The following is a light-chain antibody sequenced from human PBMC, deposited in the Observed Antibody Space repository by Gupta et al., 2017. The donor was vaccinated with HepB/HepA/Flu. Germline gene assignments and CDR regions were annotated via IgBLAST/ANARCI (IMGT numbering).Light chain of an antibody. J-gene: IGKJ4*01. CDR1: ENIHNY. CDR2: DTS. Sequence: ELLLTQSPATLSLSPWERATLSCRASENIHNYLAWYQQNPVLTPRLLIHDTSRRASGIPARIRPSGSATAFTLTIISLEREHFAVYYCQRHGTWPISFDGRTRVDIK. CDR3: QRHGTWPIS. V-gene: IGKV3-11*01.